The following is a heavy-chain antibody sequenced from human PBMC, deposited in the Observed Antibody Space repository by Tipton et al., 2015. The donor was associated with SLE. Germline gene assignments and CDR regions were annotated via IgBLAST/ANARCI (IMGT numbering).Heavy chain of an antibody. CDR3: ARDTSANFDY. V-gene: IGHV1-8*01. CDR2: MSPNRGNT. Sequence: QSGAEVKKPGASVTVSCKASGYTLSRYDINWVRQAPGQGLEWMGWMSPNRGNTGYAQKFQGRVIMTRNTSINTAHMELSSLSADDTAIYYCARDTSANFDYWGQGTLVTVSS. D-gene: IGHD1-26*01. J-gene: IGHJ4*02. CDR1: GYTLSRYD.